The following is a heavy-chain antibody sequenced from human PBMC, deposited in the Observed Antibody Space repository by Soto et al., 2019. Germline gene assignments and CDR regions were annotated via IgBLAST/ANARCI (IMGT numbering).Heavy chain of an antibody. V-gene: IGHV4-34*01. CDR1: GGSFSGYY. J-gene: IGHJ5*02. Sequence: PSETLSLTCAVYGGSFSGYYWSWIRQPPGKGLEWIGEINHSGSTNYNPSLKSRVTISVDTSKNQFSLKLSSVTAADTAVYYFARAWQALGSSSSWFDPWGQGTLVTVSS. CDR2: INHSGST. CDR3: ARAWQALGSSSSWFDP. D-gene: IGHD6-6*01.